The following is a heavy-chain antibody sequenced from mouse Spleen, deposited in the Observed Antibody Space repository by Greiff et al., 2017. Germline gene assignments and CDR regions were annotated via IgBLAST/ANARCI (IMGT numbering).Heavy chain of an antibody. CDR1: GFNIKDTY. V-gene: IGHV14-3*02. Sequence: EVKVVESGAELVKPGASVKLSCTASGFNIKDTYMHWVKQRPEQGLEWIGRIDPANGNTKYDPKFQGKATITADTSSNTAYLQLSSLTSEDTAVYYCARGDGAYWGQGTLVTVSA. J-gene: IGHJ3*01. D-gene: IGHD3-3*01. CDR3: ARGDGAY. CDR2: IDPANGNT.